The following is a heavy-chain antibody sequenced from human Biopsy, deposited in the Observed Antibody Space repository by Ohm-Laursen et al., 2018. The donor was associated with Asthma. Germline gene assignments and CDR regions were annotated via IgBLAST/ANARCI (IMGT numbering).Heavy chain of an antibody. Sequence: SLRLFCTASGFTFSSYAMSWVRQAPGKGLEWVSAISGSGGSTYYADSVKGRFTISRDNSKNTLYLQMNSLRAEDTAVYYCARGGLGYCSSTSCYQNYYYGMDVWGQGTTVTVSS. CDR1: GFTFSSYA. CDR3: ARGGLGYCSSTSCYQNYYYGMDV. V-gene: IGHV3-23*01. J-gene: IGHJ6*02. CDR2: ISGSGGST. D-gene: IGHD2-2*01.